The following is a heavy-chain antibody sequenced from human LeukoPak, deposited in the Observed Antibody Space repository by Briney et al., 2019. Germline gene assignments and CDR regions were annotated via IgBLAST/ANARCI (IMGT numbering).Heavy chain of an antibody. V-gene: IGHV3-33*01. D-gene: IGHD2-2*01. J-gene: IGHJ6*02. CDR2: IWYDGSNK. CDR1: GFTFSSYG. Sequence: GGSLRLSCAASGFTFSSYGMHWVRQAPGKGLEWVAVIWYDGSNKYYADSVKGRFTISRDNAKNSLYLQMNSLRAEDTAVYYCARVAPGSSTSHYYYYGMDVWGQGTTVTVSS. CDR3: ARVAPGSSTSHYYYYGMDV.